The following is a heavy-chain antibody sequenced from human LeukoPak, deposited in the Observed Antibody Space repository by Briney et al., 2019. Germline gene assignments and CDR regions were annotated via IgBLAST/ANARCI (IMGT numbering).Heavy chain of an antibody. CDR3: ARDLVYSSGGYAGELDH. CDR1: GFAFSSDA. Sequence: PGGSLRLSCSASGFAFSSDAMHWVRQAPGRGLEWLAVISYDGSNEDYAESVRGRFTISRDNSKSTLFLQMKSLRPEDTGVYYCARDLVYSSGGYAGELDHWGLGTLVIVSS. CDR2: ISYDGSNE. V-gene: IGHV3-30*04. D-gene: IGHD6-19*01. J-gene: IGHJ4*02.